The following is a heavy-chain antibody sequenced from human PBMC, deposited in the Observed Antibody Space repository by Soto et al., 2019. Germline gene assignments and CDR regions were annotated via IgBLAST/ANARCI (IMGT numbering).Heavy chain of an antibody. Sequence: GGSLRLSCAASGFTFSSYAMHWVRQAPGKGLEWVAVISYDGSNKYYADSVKGRFTISRDNSKNTLYLQMNSLRAEDTAVYYCARDQGYSSGWSYELDYWGQGTLVTVSS. D-gene: IGHD6-19*01. J-gene: IGHJ4*02. CDR1: GFTFSSYA. CDR2: ISYDGSNK. CDR3: ARDQGYSSGWSYELDY. V-gene: IGHV3-30*04.